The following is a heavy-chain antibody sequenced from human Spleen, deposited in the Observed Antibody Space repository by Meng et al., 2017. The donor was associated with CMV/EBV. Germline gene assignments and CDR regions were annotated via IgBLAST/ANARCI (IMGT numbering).Heavy chain of an antibody. V-gene: IGHV5-51*01. CDR3: ARRARNDFWSGSLNWFDP. J-gene: IGHJ5*02. D-gene: IGHD3-3*01. CDR1: GYSLTIYW. CDR2: IYPADSDT. Sequence: GESLKISCKGSGYSLTIYWIVWVRQMPGKGLEWMGMIYPADSDTTYSPSFQGQVTLTADKSINTAYLQWSSLKASDTAMYYCARRARNDFWSGSLNWFDPWGQGTLVTVSS.